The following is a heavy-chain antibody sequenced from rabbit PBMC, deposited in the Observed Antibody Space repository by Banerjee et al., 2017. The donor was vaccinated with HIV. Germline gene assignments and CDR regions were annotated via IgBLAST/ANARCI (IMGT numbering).Heavy chain of an antibody. V-gene: IGHV1S45*01. CDR2: INTANGKT. D-gene: IGHD4-1*01. CDR3: ARDLAGAIGWNFNL. Sequence: QEQLEESGGDLVKPEGSLTLTCTASGFSFTNKYVMCWVRQAPGKGLEWIACINTANGKTHYASWAKGRFTISKTTSTTVTLQMTSRTAADTATYFCARDLAGAIGWNFNLWGQGTLVTVS. J-gene: IGHJ4*01. CDR1: GFSFTNKYV.